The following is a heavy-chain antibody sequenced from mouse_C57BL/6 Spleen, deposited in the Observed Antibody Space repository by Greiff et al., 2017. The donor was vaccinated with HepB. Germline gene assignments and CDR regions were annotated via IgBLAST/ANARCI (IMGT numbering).Heavy chain of an antibody. Sequence: QVQLQQPGAELVKPGASVKLSCKASGYTFTSYWMHWVKQRPGQGLEWIGMIHPNSGSTNYNEKFKSKATLTVDKSSSTAYMQLSSLTSEDSAVYYCARWGGYDGYHYYAMDYWGQGTSVTVSS. D-gene: IGHD2-3*01. CDR1: GYTFTSYW. J-gene: IGHJ4*01. CDR3: ARWGGYDGYHYYAMDY. V-gene: IGHV1-64*01. CDR2: IHPNSGST.